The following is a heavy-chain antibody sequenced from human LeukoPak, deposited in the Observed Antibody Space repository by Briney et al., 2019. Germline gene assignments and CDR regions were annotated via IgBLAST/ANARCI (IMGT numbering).Heavy chain of an antibody. CDR1: GYTFTGYY. D-gene: IGHD5-12*01. V-gene: IGHV1-2*02. J-gene: IGHJ4*02. Sequence: ASVKVSCKASGYTFTGYYMHWVRHAPGQGVEWVGWINPNSGGTHYAQKFQGRVTMTRDTSISTAYMELSRLRYDDTAVYYCARVGGGYSGYGPKDYWGQGTLVTVSS. CDR2: INPNSGGT. CDR3: ARVGGGYSGYGPKDY.